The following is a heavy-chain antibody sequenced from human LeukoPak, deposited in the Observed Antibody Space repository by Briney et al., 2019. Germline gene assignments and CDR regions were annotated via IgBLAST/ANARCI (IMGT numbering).Heavy chain of an antibody. CDR3: ARSIAAAVFDP. V-gene: IGHV1-18*01. J-gene: IGHJ5*02. CDR2: ISAYNGNT. CDR1: GYTFTSYG. Sequence: ASVNVSYKASGYTFTSYGISWVRQAPGQGLEWMGWISAYNGNTNYAQKLQGRVTMTTDTSTSTAYMELRSLRSDDTAVYYCARSIAAAVFDPWGQGTLVTVSS. D-gene: IGHD6-13*01.